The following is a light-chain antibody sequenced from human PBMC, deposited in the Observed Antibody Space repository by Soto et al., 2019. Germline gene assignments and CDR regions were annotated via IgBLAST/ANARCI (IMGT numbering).Light chain of an antibody. V-gene: IGLV2-14*01. CDR3: SSYTSSSTAAV. Sequence: QSVLTQPASVSGSPGQSITISCTGTSSDVGGYNYVSWYQQHPGKAPKLMIYEVSNRPSGVSNRFSGSKSGNTASLTISGLQAEDEADYYCSSYTSSSTAAVFGTWTKVTVL. J-gene: IGLJ1*01. CDR2: EVS. CDR1: SSDVGGYNY.